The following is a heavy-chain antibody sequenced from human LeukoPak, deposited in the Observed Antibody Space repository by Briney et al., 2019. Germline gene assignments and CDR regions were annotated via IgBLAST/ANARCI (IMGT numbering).Heavy chain of an antibody. J-gene: IGHJ6*03. CDR3: ARTMSWGSSTYYYYMDV. Sequence: SETLSLICTVSGGSISRYYWSWIRQPAGKGLEWIGRMDTSGSTNYNPSLKSRVTMSVDTSKNQFSLKLSSVTAADTAVYYCARTMSWGSSTYYYYMDVWGKGTTVTVSS. D-gene: IGHD3-16*01. V-gene: IGHV4-4*07. CDR2: MDTSGST. CDR1: GGSISRYY.